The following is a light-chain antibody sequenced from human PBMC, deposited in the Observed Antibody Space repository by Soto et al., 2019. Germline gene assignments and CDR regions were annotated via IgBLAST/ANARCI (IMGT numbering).Light chain of an antibody. CDR2: GNN. Sequence: QSVLTQPPSVSGAPGQRVTISCTGSSSNIGAGYDVHWYQQLPGTAPKLLIYGNNNRPSGVPDRFSASKSGTSASLAITGLQAEDEADYYCQSYDSSLSGSDWVFGGGTQLTVL. CDR1: SSNIGAGYD. J-gene: IGLJ3*02. CDR3: QSYDSSLSGSDWV. V-gene: IGLV1-40*01.